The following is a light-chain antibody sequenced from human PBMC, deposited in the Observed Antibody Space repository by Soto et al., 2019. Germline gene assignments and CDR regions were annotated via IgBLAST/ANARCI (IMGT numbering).Light chain of an antibody. CDR3: HQYFRSPLT. Sequence: DSVMAKTPDSLAVYLGERATINRKSKQSVFANPKNRTHLSWYKTKQGQPPKLRIYWATTRESGGPDRVSGSGSGTDTTLTVSGLHTEDVAIYYCHQYFRSPLTFGGGTKVDIK. J-gene: IGKJ4*01. CDR2: WAT. V-gene: IGKV4-1*01. CDR1: QSVFANPKNRTH.